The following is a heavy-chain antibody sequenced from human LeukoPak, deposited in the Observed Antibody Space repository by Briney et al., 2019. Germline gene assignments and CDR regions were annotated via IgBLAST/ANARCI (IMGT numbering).Heavy chain of an antibody. D-gene: IGHD2-15*01. V-gene: IGHV4-4*07. CDR1: GGSISSYY. CDR3: ARXXPRAATXDX. J-gene: IGHJ4*02. Sequence: PSETLSLTCAVSGGSISSYYWSWIRQPAGKGLEWIGRIYTSGTTNYNPSLKSRVTMSVDTSKNQFSLNLNSVTAADTAVYYCARXXPRAATXDXWGQGTXXXVSS. CDR2: IYTSGTT.